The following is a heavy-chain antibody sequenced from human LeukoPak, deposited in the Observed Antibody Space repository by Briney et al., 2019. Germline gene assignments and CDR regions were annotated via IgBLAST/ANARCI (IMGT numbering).Heavy chain of an antibody. CDR1: GGSFSGYY. CDR3: ARIVSPLNYYDSSYFDY. J-gene: IGHJ4*02. CDR2: INHSGST. Sequence: SETLSPTCAVYGGSFSGYYWSWIRQPPGKGLEWIGEINHSGSTNYNPSLKSRVTISVDTSKNQFSLKLSSVTAADTAVYYCARIVSPLNYYDSSYFDYWGQGTLVTVSS. D-gene: IGHD3-22*01. V-gene: IGHV4-34*01.